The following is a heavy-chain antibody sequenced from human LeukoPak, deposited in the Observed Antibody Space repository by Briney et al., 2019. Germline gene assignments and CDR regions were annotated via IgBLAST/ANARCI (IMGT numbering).Heavy chain of an antibody. Sequence: PEASVKVSCTASGYTFTSYYMHWVRQAPGQGLEWMGIINPSGGSTSYAQKFQGRVTMTRDMSTSTVYMELSSLRSEDTAVYYCARSEVIAAAGFSFDYWGQGTLVTVSS. CDR3: ARSEVIAAAGFSFDY. CDR1: GYTFTSYY. D-gene: IGHD6-13*01. J-gene: IGHJ4*02. V-gene: IGHV1-46*01. CDR2: INPSGGST.